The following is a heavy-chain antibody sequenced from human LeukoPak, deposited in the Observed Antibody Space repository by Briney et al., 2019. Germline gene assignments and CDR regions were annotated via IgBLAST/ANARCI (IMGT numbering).Heavy chain of an antibody. V-gene: IGHV3-53*01. J-gene: IGHJ3*02. Sequence: GGSLRLSCAASGFTFNTYAMSWVRQAPGKGLEWVSVFYSGGSRYYADSVKGRLTISRDNSKNTLYFQMNSLRAEDTAVYYCARGTFYGGNSPFAFDIWGQGTMVTVSS. CDR1: GFTFNTYA. D-gene: IGHD4-23*01. CDR3: ARGTFYGGNSPFAFDI. CDR2: FYSGGSR.